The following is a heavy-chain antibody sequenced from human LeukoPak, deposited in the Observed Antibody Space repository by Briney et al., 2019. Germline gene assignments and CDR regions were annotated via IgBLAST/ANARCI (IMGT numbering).Heavy chain of an antibody. CDR2: IYYSGST. D-gene: IGHD2-2*02. V-gene: IGHV4-39*07. CDR1: GGSISSSSYY. Sequence: SETLSLTCTVSGGSISSSSYYWGWIRQPPGKGLEWIGSIYYSGSTYYKPSLRSRVAISLDRSKNQVSLNVTSVTAADTAVYYCARGGVYTGMDAWGQGTTVIVSS. CDR3: ARGGVYTGMDA. J-gene: IGHJ6*02.